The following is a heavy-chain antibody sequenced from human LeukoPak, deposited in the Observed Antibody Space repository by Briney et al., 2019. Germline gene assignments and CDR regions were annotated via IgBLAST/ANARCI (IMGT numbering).Heavy chain of an antibody. Sequence: ASVKVSCMTSGYTFTGYYMHWVRQAPGQGLEWMGWINPNSGGTNYAQKFQGRVTMTRDTSITTAYMELNGLRSDDTAVYYCAREGREFGPHKLAGFDYWGQGTLVTVSS. V-gene: IGHV1-2*02. CDR2: INPNSGGT. CDR1: GYTFTGYY. D-gene: IGHD3-10*01. J-gene: IGHJ4*02. CDR3: AREGREFGPHKLAGFDY.